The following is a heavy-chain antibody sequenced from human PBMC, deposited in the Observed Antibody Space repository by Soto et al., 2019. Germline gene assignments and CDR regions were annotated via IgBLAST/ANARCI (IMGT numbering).Heavy chain of an antibody. Sequence: QVQLQESGPGLVKPSETLSLTCTVSGGSIRSYYWSWIRQPPGKGLEWIGDIYYRGSTNYNPPLKSRVTRSVDTSKNQFSLKLSSVTAADTVVYYCARSYGHCSDIWGQGTMVTVSS. V-gene: IGHV4-59*01. CDR1: GGSIRSYY. CDR3: ARSYGHCSDI. J-gene: IGHJ3*02. D-gene: IGHD1-26*01. CDR2: IYYRGST.